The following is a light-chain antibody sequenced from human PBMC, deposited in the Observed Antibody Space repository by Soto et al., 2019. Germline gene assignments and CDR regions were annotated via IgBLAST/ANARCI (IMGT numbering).Light chain of an antibody. CDR2: NVS. CDR1: SSDVGGYNY. V-gene: IGLV2-14*03. J-gene: IGLJ3*02. Sequence: QSALTQPASVSGSPRQSITISCTGTSSDVGGYNYVSWYQHHPGKAPKLLIYNVSDRPSGVSNRFSGSKSGNTASLTISGLQAEDEADYYCNSYTTISTLVFGGGTKLTVL. CDR3: NSYTTISTLV.